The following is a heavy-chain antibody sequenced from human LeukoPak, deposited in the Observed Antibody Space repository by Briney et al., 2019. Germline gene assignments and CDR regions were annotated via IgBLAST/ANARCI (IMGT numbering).Heavy chain of an antibody. CDR1: GFTFSSYA. CDR3: AKDSGLTMVRGVIITSPRVDA. CDR2: INCSGGST. J-gene: IGHJ4*02. Sequence: GSLRLSFSASGFTFSSYAMSWGRQAPGEGLELGSAINCSGGSTYYADSVKGRFTISRDNSKNTLYLQMNSLRAEDTAVYYCAKDSGLTMVRGVIITSPRVDAWGQGTLVTVSS. V-gene: IGHV3-23*01. D-gene: IGHD3-10*01.